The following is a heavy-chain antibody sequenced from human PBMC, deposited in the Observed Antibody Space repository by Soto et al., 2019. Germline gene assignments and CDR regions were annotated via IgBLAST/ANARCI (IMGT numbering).Heavy chain of an antibody. CDR3: ARGRVAVAGTTYNWFDP. D-gene: IGHD6-19*01. V-gene: IGHV4-34*01. CDR1: GGSFSGHY. J-gene: IGHJ5*02. Sequence: PSETLSLTCAVYGGSFSGHYWSWIRQPPGKGLEWIGEINHSGGTSYNPSLKSRVTISVDTSKNQFSLKLSSVTAADTAVYYCARGRVAVAGTTYNWFDPWGQGTLVTVSS. CDR2: INHSGGT.